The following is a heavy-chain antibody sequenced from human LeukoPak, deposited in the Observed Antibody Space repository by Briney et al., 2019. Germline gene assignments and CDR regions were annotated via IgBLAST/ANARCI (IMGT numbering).Heavy chain of an antibody. Sequence: PGGSLRLSCAASGFTFSSYGMHWVRQAPGKGLEWVAVISYDGSNKYYADSVKGRFTISRDNSKNTLYLQMNSLRAEDTAVYYCAKDARLLRFGELLNSGSPFDYWGQGTLVTVSS. CDR2: ISYDGSNK. D-gene: IGHD3-10*01. CDR3: AKDARLLRFGELLNSGSPFDY. J-gene: IGHJ4*02. CDR1: GFTFSSYG. V-gene: IGHV3-30*18.